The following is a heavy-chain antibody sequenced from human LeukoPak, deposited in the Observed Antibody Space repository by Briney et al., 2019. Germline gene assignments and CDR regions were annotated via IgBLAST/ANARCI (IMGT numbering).Heavy chain of an antibody. V-gene: IGHV4-4*02. D-gene: IGHD2-8*02. J-gene: IGHJ4*02. CDR2: IYQSGST. CDR1: GGFISSSNW. Sequence: SETLSLTCAVSGGFISSSNWWSWVRQPPGKGLEWIGEIYQSGSTNYNPSLKSRVTISVDKSKNQFSLKLSSVTAADTAVYYCARDLTDHTGVFDYWGQGTLVTVSS. CDR3: ARDLTDHTGVFDY.